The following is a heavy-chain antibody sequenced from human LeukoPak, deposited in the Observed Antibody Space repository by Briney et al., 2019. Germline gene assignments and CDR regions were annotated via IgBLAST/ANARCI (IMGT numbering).Heavy chain of an antibody. D-gene: IGHD6-19*01. J-gene: IGHJ4*02. CDR3: ARSSVAEPFDY. CDR2: MNPNSGNT. V-gene: IGHV1-8*01. CDR1: VYTFTIYG. Sequence: ASVTLSFTASVYTFTIYGINWGRQAPGQGLEWMGWMNPNSGNTGYAQKFQGRVTMTRNTSISTAYMELSSLRSEDTAVYYCARSSVAEPFDYWGQGTLVTVSS.